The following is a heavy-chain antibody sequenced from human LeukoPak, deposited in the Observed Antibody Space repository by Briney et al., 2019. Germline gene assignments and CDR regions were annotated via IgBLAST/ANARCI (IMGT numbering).Heavy chain of an antibody. CDR3: ARDFYYDSSGYVAGYFDY. CDR1: GGTFSSYA. J-gene: IGHJ4*02. Sequence: SVKVSCKASGGTFSSYAISWVRQAPGQGLEWMGGIIPIFGTANYAQKFQGRVTITTDESTSTAYMELSSLRSEDTAVYYCARDFYYDSSGYVAGYFDYWGQETLVTVSS. D-gene: IGHD3-22*01. CDR2: IIPIFGTA. V-gene: IGHV1-69*05.